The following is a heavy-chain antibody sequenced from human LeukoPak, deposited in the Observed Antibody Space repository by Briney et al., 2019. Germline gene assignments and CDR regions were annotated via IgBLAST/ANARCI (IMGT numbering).Heavy chain of an antibody. D-gene: IGHD3-9*01. Sequence: SETLSLTCTVSGGSISSGDYYWSWIRQPPGKGLEWIGYIYYSGSTYYNPSLKSRVTISVDTSKNQFSLKLSSVTAADTAVYYCAREVGGYDILTGYYFDAFDIWGQGTMVTVSS. CDR1: GGSISSGDYY. CDR3: AREVGGYDILTGYYFDAFDI. V-gene: IGHV4-30-4*01. CDR2: IYYSGST. J-gene: IGHJ3*02.